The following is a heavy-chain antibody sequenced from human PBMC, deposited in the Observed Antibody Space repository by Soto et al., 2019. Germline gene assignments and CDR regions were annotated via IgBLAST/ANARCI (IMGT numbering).Heavy chain of an antibody. V-gene: IGHV4-34*01. D-gene: IGHD3-10*01. Sequence: QVQLQQWGAGLLKPSETLSLTCAVYGGSFSGYYWSWIRQPPGKGLEWIGEINHSGSTNYNPSLKSRVTISFDTSKNQFSLKLSSVTAADTAVYYCARTYYYGSGSYYNRVLNWFDPWRQGTLVTVSS. CDR2: INHSGST. CDR3: ARTYYYGSGSYYNRVLNWFDP. J-gene: IGHJ5*02. CDR1: GGSFSGYY.